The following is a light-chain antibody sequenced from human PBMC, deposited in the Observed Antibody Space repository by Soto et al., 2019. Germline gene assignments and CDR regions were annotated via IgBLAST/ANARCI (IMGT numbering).Light chain of an antibody. CDR3: QQNKNLPVT. CDR2: GAS. CDR1: VDIDNY. V-gene: IGKV1-33*01. J-gene: IGKJ4*01. Sequence: DIQTTQSPSSLSASVGDRVTITCQASVDIDNYLNWYQQKPGQAPKLLIYGASNLEAGVPSRFSGSGSGTDYVFAISRIQPEDFATYYCQQNKNLPVTFGGGTKVE.